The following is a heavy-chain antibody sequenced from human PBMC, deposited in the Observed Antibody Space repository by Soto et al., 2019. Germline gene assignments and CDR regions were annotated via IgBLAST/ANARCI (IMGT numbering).Heavy chain of an antibody. CDR1: GGTFSSYA. CDR2: IIPIFGTA. Sequence: QVQLVQSGAEVKKPGSSVKVSCKASGGTFSSYAISWVRQAPGQGLEWMGGIIPIFGTANYAQKFQGRVTITADESPNTGYMELSSLRSEDTAVYYCARVLLWFGELDDYYYYGMDVWGQGTTVTVSS. J-gene: IGHJ6*02. CDR3: ARVLLWFGELDDYYYYGMDV. D-gene: IGHD3-10*01. V-gene: IGHV1-69*12.